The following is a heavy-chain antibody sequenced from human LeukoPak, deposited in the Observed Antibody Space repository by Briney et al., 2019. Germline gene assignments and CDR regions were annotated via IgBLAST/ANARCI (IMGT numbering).Heavy chain of an antibody. CDR2: IIPILGIA. CDR1: GGTFSSYA. J-gene: IGHJ4*02. Sequence: ASVKVSCKASGGTFSSYAISWVRQAPGQGLEWMGRIIPILGIANYAQKFQGRVTITADKSTSTAYMELSSLRSEDTAVYYCARGGGATPLDYWGQGTLVTVSS. V-gene: IGHV1-69*04. D-gene: IGHD1-26*01. CDR3: ARGGGATPLDY.